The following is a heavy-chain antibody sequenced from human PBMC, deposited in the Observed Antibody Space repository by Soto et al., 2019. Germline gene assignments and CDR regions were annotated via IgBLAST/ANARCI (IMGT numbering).Heavy chain of an antibody. V-gene: IGHV5-51*01. Sequence: GESLKISCKGSGYSFTSYWIGWVRQMPGKGLEWMGIIYPGDSDTRYSPSFQGQVTISADKSISTAYLQWSSLKASDTAMYYCARHVLYYDFWSGPYRSTGASYMDVWGKGTTVTISS. CDR1: GYSFTSYW. CDR3: ARHVLYYDFWSGPYRSTGASYMDV. D-gene: IGHD3-3*01. CDR2: IYPGDSDT. J-gene: IGHJ6*03.